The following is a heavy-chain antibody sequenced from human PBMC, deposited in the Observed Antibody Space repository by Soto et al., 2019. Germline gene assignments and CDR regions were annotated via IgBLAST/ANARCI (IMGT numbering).Heavy chain of an antibody. CDR1: GFSFSDYA. D-gene: IGHD6-13*01. CDR2: ISESVGST. Sequence: GGSLRLSCAASGFSFSDYAMSWVRQAPGKGLEWVSVISESVGSTHYADSVGGRFTVSRDNSKNSLSLRMNSLRDEDTAVYFCAKRSPYSSSWYSPIFDYWGQGALVTVSS. CDR3: AKRSPYSSSWYSPIFDY. V-gene: IGHV3-23*01. J-gene: IGHJ4*02.